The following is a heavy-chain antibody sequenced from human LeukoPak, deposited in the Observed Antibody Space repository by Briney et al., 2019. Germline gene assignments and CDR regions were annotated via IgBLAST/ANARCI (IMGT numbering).Heavy chain of an antibody. V-gene: IGHV3-7*01. J-gene: IGHJ4*02. D-gene: IGHD2-15*01. CDR3: AKDRIQWWLDY. Sequence: PGGSLRLSCAASGFTFSSYWMSWVRQAPGKGLEWVANIKQDGSEKYYVDSVKGRFTISRDNAKNSLYLQMNSLRAEDTAVYYCAKDRIQWWLDYWGQGTLVIVSS. CDR2: IKQDGSEK. CDR1: GFTFSSYW.